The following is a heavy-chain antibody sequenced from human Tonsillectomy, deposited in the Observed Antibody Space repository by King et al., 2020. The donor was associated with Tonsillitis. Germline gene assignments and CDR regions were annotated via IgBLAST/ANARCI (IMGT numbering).Heavy chain of an antibody. D-gene: IGHD1-1*01. CDR1: GFTFSSYW. CDR3: ARDVHPNYYYYYMDV. V-gene: IGHV3-74*01. J-gene: IGHJ6*03. Sequence: VQLVESGGGLVQPGGSLRLSCAASGFTFSSYWMHWVRQAPGKGLVWVSRINSDGSSTSYADSVKGRFTISRDNAKNTLYLQMNSLRAEDTAVYYCARDVHPNYYYYYMDVWGKGTTVTVSS. CDR2: INSDGSST.